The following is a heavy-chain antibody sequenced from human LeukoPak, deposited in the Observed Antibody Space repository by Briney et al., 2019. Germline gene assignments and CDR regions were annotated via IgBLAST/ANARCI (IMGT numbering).Heavy chain of an antibody. D-gene: IGHD3-3*01. J-gene: IGHJ6*03. CDR1: GFTFSSYW. CDR3: AKDNGVADDYYYYMDV. CDR2: IKQDGSEK. Sequence: GGSLRLSCAASGFTFSSYWMSWVRQAPGKGLEWVANIKQDGSEKYYADSVKGRFTISRDNAKNSLYLQVNSLRAEDTALYYCAKDNGVADDYYYYMDVWGKGTTVTISS. V-gene: IGHV3-7*03.